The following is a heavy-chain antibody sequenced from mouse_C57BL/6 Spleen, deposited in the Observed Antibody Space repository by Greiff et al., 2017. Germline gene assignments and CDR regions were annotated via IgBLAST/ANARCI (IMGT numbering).Heavy chain of an antibody. CDR2: IDPENGDT. CDR3: TGKVDD. D-gene: IGHD2-1*01. J-gene: IGHJ2*01. V-gene: IGHV14-4*01. Sequence: EVKLMESGAELVRPGASVKLSCTASGFNIKDDYMHWVKQRPEQGLEWIGWIDPENGDTEYASKFQGKATITADTSSNTAYLQLSSLTSEDTAVYYCTGKVDDWGQGTTLTVSS. CDR1: GFNIKDDY.